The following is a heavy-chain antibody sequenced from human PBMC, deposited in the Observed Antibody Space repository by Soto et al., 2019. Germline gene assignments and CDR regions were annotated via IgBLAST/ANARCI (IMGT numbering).Heavy chain of an antibody. CDR1: GGSISSSSYY. Sequence: SETLSLTCIVSGGSISSSSYYWGWIRQPPGKGLEWIGSIYYSGSTYYNPSLKSRVTISVDTSKNQFSLKLSSVTAADTAVFYCERNRARNWFDPWGQGTLVTVSS. CDR3: ERNRARNWFDP. J-gene: IGHJ5*02. CDR2: IYYSGST. D-gene: IGHD6-6*01. V-gene: IGHV4-39*01.